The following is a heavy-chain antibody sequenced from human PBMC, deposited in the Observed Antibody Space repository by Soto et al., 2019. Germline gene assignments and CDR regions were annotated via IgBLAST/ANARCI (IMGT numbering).Heavy chain of an antibody. D-gene: IGHD2-15*01. J-gene: IGHJ4*02. Sequence: QVQLVQSGAEVKKPGASVKVSCKASGYTFTSYGISWVRQAPGQGLEWMGWISAHNGNTNYAQKLQGRVTMTTDTSTSTAYMELRSLRSDDTAVYYCARVSDPMVVAASHDYWGQGTLVTVSS. CDR3: ARVSDPMVVAASHDY. V-gene: IGHV1-18*01. CDR2: ISAHNGNT. CDR1: GYTFTSYG.